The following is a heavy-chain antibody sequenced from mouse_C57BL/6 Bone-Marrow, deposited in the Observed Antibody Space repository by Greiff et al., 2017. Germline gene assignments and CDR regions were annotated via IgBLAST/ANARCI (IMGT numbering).Heavy chain of an antibody. D-gene: IGHD1-1*01. CDR1: GYTFTSYD. Sequence: LVESGPELVKPGASVKLSCKASGYTFTSYDINWVKQRPGQGLEWIGWIYPRDGSTKYNEKFKGKATLTVDTSSSTAYMGLHSLTSEDSAVYFCARLEFYGSSGDWYFDVWGTGTTVTVSS. V-gene: IGHV1-85*01. CDR3: ARLEFYGSSGDWYFDV. J-gene: IGHJ1*03. CDR2: IYPRDGST.